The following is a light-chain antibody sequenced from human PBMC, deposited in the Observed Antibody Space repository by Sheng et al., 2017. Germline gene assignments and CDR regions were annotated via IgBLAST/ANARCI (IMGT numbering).Light chain of an antibody. CDR3: QQYNDQWT. Sequence: DIQMTQSPSTLSASIGDRVVITCRASQSISHWLAWYQEKPGKAPKLLIYKASTLETGVPSRFSGTWIWGQNSTLTISGLQADDFATYYCQQYNDQWTFGQGTKVEMK. V-gene: IGKV1-5*03. CDR2: KAS. CDR1: QSISHW. J-gene: IGKJ1*01.